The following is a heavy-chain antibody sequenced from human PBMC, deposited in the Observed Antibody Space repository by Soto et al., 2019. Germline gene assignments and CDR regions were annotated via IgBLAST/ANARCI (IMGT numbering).Heavy chain of an antibody. CDR3: ASSYYYDSSPDY. CDR2: IYYSGST. Sequence: SETLSLTCTVSGGSISSYYWSWIRQPPGKGLEWIGYIYYSGSTNYNPSLKSRATISVDTSKNQFSLKLSSVTAADTAVYYCASSYYYDSSPDYWGQGTLVTVSS. V-gene: IGHV4-59*01. D-gene: IGHD3-22*01. CDR1: GGSISSYY. J-gene: IGHJ4*02.